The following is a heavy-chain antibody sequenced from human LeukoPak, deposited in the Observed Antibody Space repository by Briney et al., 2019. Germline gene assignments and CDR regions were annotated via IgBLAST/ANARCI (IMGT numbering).Heavy chain of an antibody. J-gene: IGHJ6*02. Sequence: GGSLRLSCAASGFTFSSYSMNWVRQAPGKGQEWVSYISSSSSTIYYANSVKGRFTISRDNAKNSLYLQMNSLRAEDTAVYYCARDGRGYSYGIYYYGMDVWGQGTTVTVSS. CDR3: ARDGRGYSYGIYYYGMDV. V-gene: IGHV3-48*01. CDR1: GFTFSSYS. CDR2: ISSSSSTI. D-gene: IGHD5-18*01.